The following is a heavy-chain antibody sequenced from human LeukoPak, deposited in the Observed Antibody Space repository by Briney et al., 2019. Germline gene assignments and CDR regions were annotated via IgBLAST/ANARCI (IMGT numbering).Heavy chain of an antibody. Sequence: GASVKVSCKASGYTLTGYYMHWVRQAPGQGLEWMGWMNPNSGGTEYAQKFQGRVTMTRDTSISTAYMELSRLRSDDTAMYYCARDKLGLGELSLYDQWGQGTLVTVFS. CDR1: GYTLTGYY. D-gene: IGHD3-16*02. V-gene: IGHV1-2*02. CDR3: ARDKLGLGELSLYDQ. J-gene: IGHJ5*02. CDR2: MNPNSGGT.